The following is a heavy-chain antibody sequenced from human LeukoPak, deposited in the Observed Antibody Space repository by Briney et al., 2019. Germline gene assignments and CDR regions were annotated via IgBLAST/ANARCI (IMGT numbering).Heavy chain of an antibody. J-gene: IGHJ4*02. CDR1: GGSISSGGYY. CDR2: IYHSGST. Sequence: SQTLSLTCTVSGGSISSGGYYWSWIRQPPGKGLEWIGYIYHSGSTYYNPSLKSRVTISVDRSKNQFSLKLSSVTAADTAVYYCARASGFGELPADYWGQGTLVTVSS. CDR3: ARASGFGELPADY. D-gene: IGHD3-10*01. V-gene: IGHV4-30-2*01.